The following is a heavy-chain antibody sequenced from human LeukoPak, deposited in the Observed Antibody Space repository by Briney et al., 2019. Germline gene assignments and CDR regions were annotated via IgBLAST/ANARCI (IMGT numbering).Heavy chain of an antibody. CDR1: GFTFSSYA. J-gene: IGHJ4*02. CDR2: ISGSGGST. CDR3: AKVQSDILTAYYYFDY. Sequence: GGSLRLSCAASGFTFSSYAMSWVRQAPGKGLEWVSAISGSGGSTYYADSVKGRFTISRDNSKNTLYLQMNSLRAEDTAVYYCAKVQSDILTAYYYFDYWGQGTLVTVSS. V-gene: IGHV3-23*01. D-gene: IGHD3-9*01.